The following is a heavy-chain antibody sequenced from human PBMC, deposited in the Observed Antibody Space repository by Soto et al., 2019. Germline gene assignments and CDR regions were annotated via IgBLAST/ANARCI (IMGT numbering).Heavy chain of an antibody. D-gene: IGHD1-26*01. CDR3: ASSLDPWSGSYGTDF. CDR1: GVTFSSYA. V-gene: IGHV1-69*13. J-gene: IGHJ4*02. CDR2: IIPIFGTA. Sequence: SVKVSCKASGVTFSSYAISWVRQAPGQGLEWMGGIIPIFGTANYAQKFQGRVTITADESTSTAYMELSSLRSEDTAVYYCASSLDPWSGSYGTDFWGQGTMVTVSS.